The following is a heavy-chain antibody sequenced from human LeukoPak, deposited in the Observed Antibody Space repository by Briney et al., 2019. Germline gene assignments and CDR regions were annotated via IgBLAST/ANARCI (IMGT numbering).Heavy chain of an antibody. V-gene: IGHV4-38-2*01. D-gene: IGHD6-19*01. CDR1: GYSISSGYY. CDR3: ARRQWLVYFDY. Sequence: KTSETLSLTCAVSGYSISSGYYWGWIRQPPGKGLEWIGSIYHSGSTYYNPSLKSRVTISVDTSKNQFSLKLSSVTAADTAVYYCARRQWLVYFDYWGQGTLVTVSS. CDR2: IYHSGST. J-gene: IGHJ4*02.